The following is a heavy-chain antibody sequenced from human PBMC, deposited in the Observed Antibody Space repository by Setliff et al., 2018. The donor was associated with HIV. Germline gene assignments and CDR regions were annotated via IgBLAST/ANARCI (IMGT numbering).Heavy chain of an antibody. V-gene: IGHV4-39*01. J-gene: IGHJ6*03. D-gene: IGHD3-10*01. CDR1: GVSFSSSSYY. Sequence: SETLSLTCTVSGVSFSSSSYYRVWIRQPPGKGLEWIGSFYYSGSTYYNPSLKSRVTISVDTSKNQFSLMLTSVTAADTAVYYCARGRITMVRGVIMRGYYYYYMDVGGKGTTVTVSS. CDR2: FYYSGST. CDR3: ARGRITMVRGVIMRGYYYYYMDV.